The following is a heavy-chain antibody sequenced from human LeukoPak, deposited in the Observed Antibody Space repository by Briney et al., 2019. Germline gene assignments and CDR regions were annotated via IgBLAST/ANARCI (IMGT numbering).Heavy chain of an antibody. CDR1: GYTLTELS. Sequence: GASVKVSCKVSGYTLTELSMHWVRQAPGKGLEWMGGFDPEDGETLYAQKFQGRVTMTEDTSTDTAYMELSSLRSEDTAVYYCATRGIGPDLILSNYYYMDVWGKGTTVTISS. J-gene: IGHJ6*03. CDR3: ATRGIGPDLILSNYYYMDV. D-gene: IGHD3-10*01. CDR2: FDPEDGET. V-gene: IGHV1-24*01.